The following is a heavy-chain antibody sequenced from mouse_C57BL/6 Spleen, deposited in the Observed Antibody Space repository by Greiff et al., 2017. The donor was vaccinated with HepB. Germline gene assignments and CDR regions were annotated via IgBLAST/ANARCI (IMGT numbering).Heavy chain of an antibody. V-gene: IGHV1-82*01. CDR3: APLITTVVDAMDY. CDR2: IYPGDGDT. CDR1: GYAFSSSW. D-gene: IGHD1-1*01. J-gene: IGHJ4*01. Sequence: QVQLKESGPELVKPGASVKISCKASGYAFSSSWMNWVKQRPGKGLEWIGRIYPGDGDTNYNGKFKGKATLTADKSSSTAYMQLSSLTSEDSAVYFCAPLITTVVDAMDYWGQGTSVTVSS.